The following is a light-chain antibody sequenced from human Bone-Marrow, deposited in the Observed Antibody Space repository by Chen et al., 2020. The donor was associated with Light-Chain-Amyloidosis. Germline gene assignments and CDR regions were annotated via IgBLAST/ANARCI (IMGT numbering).Light chain of an antibody. V-gene: IGKV1-27*01. Sequence: DIPMTQSPSSLSASVGDRVTITCRASQGIASYLAWYQQKPGKVPKLLIYAATTLQSGVPSRFSGSGSGADFTLTISSLQPEDVATYYCQNYNSAPRAFGPGTKVEI. CDR1: QGIASY. CDR3: QNYNSAPRA. CDR2: AAT. J-gene: IGKJ1*01.